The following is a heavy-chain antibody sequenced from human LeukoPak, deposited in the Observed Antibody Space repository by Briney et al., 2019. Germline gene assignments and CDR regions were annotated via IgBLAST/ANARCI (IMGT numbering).Heavy chain of an antibody. J-gene: IGHJ4*02. Sequence: SETLSLTCTVSGGSISSYYWSWIRQPPGKGLEWIGYIYYSGSTNYNPSPKSRVTISVDTSKNQFSLKLSSVTAADTVVYYCARGTAEWFDYWGQGTLVTVSS. CDR2: IYYSGST. CDR1: GGSISSYY. D-gene: IGHD3-3*01. V-gene: IGHV4-59*01. CDR3: ARGTAEWFDY.